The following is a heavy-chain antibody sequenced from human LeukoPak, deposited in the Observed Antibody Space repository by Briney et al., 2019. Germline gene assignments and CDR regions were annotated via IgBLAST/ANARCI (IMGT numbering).Heavy chain of an antibody. CDR3: ARTYYDFWSGYYSHEGNPFNY. D-gene: IGHD3-3*01. Sequence: PGGSLRLSCAASGFTFSSYSMNWVRQAPGEGLEWVSDISSSSSTIYYADSVKGRFTISRDNAKNSLYLEMNSLRAEDTAVYYCARTYYDFWSGYYSHEGNPFNYWGQGTLVTVSS. V-gene: IGHV3-48*01. CDR2: ISSSSSTI. J-gene: IGHJ4*02. CDR1: GFTFSSYS.